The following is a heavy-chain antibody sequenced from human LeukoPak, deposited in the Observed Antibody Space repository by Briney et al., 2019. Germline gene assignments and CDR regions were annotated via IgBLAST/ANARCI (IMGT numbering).Heavy chain of an antibody. CDR2: TYYRYKWYI. CDR1: GDSVPSNSAA. Sequence: SQTLPLTCAISGDSVPSNSAAWNWIAQSPSRALEGLGRTYYRYKWYIEYESYVKSRITIKPDTSKNHFSLQLNSMTPEDTAVYYCAREPDYSGCDCWGQGTLVTVSS. D-gene: IGHD6-19*01. CDR3: AREPDYSGCDC. J-gene: IGHJ4*02. V-gene: IGHV6-1*01.